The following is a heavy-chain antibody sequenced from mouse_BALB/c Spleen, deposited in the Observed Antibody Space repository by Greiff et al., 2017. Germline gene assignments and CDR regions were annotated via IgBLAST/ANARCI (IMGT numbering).Heavy chain of an antibody. V-gene: IGHV5-6-4*01. CDR3: TREGNQAMDY. Sequence: DVMLVESGGGLVKPGGSLKLSCAASGFTFSSYTMSWVRQTPEKRLEWVATISSGGSYTYYPDSVKGRFTISRDNAKNTLYLQMSSLKSEDTAMYYCTREGNQAMDYWGQGTSVTVSS. CDR2: ISSGGSYT. J-gene: IGHJ4*01. CDR1: GFTFSSYT.